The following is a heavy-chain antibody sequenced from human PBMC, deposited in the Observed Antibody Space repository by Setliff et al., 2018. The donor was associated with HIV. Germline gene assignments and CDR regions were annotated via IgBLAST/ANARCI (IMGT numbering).Heavy chain of an antibody. CDR1: GGSISSSSYY. J-gene: IGHJ4*02. Sequence: SETLSLTCTVSGGSISSSSYYWGWIRQPPGKGLEWIGSIYYSGSTYYSPFFKSRVSMSIDTSKDQFSLRLKSLTASDTAVYYCARLDTIMLYTDCWGQGTLVTVSS. D-gene: IGHD3-16*01. CDR3: ARLDTIMLYTDC. V-gene: IGHV4-39*01. CDR2: IYYSGST.